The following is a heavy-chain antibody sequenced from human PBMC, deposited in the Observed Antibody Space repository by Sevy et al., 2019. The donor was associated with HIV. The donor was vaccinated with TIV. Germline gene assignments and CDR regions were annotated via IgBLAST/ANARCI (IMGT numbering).Heavy chain of an antibody. CDR3: ASDLGVDYYGMDV. CDR2: IYSGGNT. J-gene: IGHJ6*02. V-gene: IGHV3-53*01. D-gene: IGHD2-21*01. CDR1: GFIVSSNY. Sequence: GGSLRLSCAVSGFIVSSNYMIWVRQAPGKGLEWVSIIYSGGNTYYADSVKGRFTISRDISKSTLYLQMNSLRAEDTAVYYCASDLGVDYYGMDVWGQRTTVTVSS.